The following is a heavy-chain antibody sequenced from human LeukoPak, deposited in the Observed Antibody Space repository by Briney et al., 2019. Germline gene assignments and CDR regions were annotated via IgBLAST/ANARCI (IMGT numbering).Heavy chain of an antibody. V-gene: IGHV1-8*01. CDR2: MNPNSGST. Sequence: ASVKVSCKASGYTFTSYDINWVRQATGQGLEWMGWMNPNSGSTGYAQKFQGRVTMTRNTSISTAYMELSSLRSEDTAVYYCARGLPRKVAARQENWSDPWGQGTLVTVSS. D-gene: IGHD6-6*01. J-gene: IGHJ5*02. CDR3: ARGLPRKVAARQENWSDP. CDR1: GYTFTSYD.